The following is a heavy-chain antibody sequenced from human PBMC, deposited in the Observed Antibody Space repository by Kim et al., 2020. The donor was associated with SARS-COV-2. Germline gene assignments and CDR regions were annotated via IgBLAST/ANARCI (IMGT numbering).Heavy chain of an antibody. CDR1: GGSISSSSYY. CDR2: IYYSGST. D-gene: IGHD3-22*01. Sequence: SETLSLTCTVSGGSISSSSYYWGWIRQPPGKGLEWIGSIYYSGSTYYNPSLKSRVSISVDTSKNQFSLKLSSVTAADTAVYYCARLYSSGSYYPGDAFD. V-gene: IGHV4-39*01. J-gene: IGHJ3*02. CDR3: ARLYSSGSYYPGDAFD.